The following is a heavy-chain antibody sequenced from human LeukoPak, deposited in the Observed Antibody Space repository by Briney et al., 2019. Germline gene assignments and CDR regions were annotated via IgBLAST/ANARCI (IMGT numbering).Heavy chain of an antibody. CDR2: IIPIFGTA. CDR1: GGTFSSYA. V-gene: IGHV1-69*06. J-gene: IGHJ4*02. D-gene: IGHD3-3*01. Sequence: ASVKVSCKASGGTFSSYAISWVRQAPGQGLEWMGGIIPIFGTANYAQKFQGRVTITADKSTSTAYMELSRLRSDDTAVYYCARDLIYDFWSGYYRWDTGVDYWGQGTLVTVSS. CDR3: ARDLIYDFWSGYYRWDTGVDY.